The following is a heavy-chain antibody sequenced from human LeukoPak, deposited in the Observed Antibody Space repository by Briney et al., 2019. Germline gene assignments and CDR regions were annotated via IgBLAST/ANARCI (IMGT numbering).Heavy chain of an antibody. CDR1: GGSISSGGYY. CDR3: ARRVAVRFLEQDYYYMDV. D-gene: IGHD3-3*01. J-gene: IGHJ6*03. CDR2: IYYSGST. V-gene: IGHV4-31*03. Sequence: PSETLSLTCTVSGGSISSGGYYWSWIRQHPGKGLEWIGYIYYSGSTYYNPSLKSRVTISVDTSKNQFSLKLSSVTAADTAVYYCARRVAVRFLEQDYYYMDVWGEGTTVTVSS.